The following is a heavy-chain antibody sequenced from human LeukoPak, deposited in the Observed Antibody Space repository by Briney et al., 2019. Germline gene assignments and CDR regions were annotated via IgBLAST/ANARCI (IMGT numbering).Heavy chain of an antibody. CDR3: ARDPPLYCSSTSCYFR. V-gene: IGHV3-7*01. CDR1: GFTFSSYW. D-gene: IGHD2-2*01. J-gene: IGHJ4*02. Sequence: GGSLRLSCAASGFTFSSYWMSWVRQAPGKGLEWVANIKQDGSEKYYVDSVRGRFTISRDNAKNSLYLQMNSLRAEDTAVYYCARDPPLYCSSTSCYFRWGQGTLVTVSS. CDR2: IKQDGSEK.